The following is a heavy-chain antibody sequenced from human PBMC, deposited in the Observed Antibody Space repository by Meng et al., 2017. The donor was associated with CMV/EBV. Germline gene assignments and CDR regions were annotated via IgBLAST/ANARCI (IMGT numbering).Heavy chain of an antibody. Sequence: QYGGAVSLKPLGALFLTCAVYGRFVSGYYWSWIRHPPGKGLEWIGEINHSGSTNYNPSLKSLVTISVTTTKTQFSLKLRSVTAADTAVYYCARGRTGEHDFWSGYWADYWGQGTLVTVSS. CDR3: ARGRTGEHDFWSGYWADY. V-gene: IGHV4-34*01. D-gene: IGHD3-3*01. J-gene: IGHJ4*02. CDR2: INHSGST. CDR1: GRFVSGYY.